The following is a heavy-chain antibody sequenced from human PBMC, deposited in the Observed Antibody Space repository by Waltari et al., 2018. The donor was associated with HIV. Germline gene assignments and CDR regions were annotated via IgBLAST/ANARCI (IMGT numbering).Heavy chain of an antibody. V-gene: IGHV4-34*02. Sequence: QQWRGAPWPPPETLSLTSAAKGGASSGSSWTWIRQAPRKGLAWIGELTHSGTTKYNPSLKTRVIMSVDRSKNQFSLTLRSLTAADTAVYYCVRALRVAATNRGSVVMTAFRLDPWGQGDLVIVSS. D-gene: IGHD2-21*02. CDR3: VRALRVAATNRGSVVMTAFRLDP. J-gene: IGHJ5*02. CDR2: LTHSGTT. CDR1: GGASSGSS.